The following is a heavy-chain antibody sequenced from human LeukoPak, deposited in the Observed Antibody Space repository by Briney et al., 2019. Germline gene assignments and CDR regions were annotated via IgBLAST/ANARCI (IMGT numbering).Heavy chain of an antibody. D-gene: IGHD3-3*01. Sequence: ASAKVSCKASGYTFTGYYMHWVRQAPGQGLEWMGWINPNSGGTNYAQKFQGRVTMTRDTSISTAYMELSRLRSDDTAVYYCAKEESHITLFGVGTYYFDYWGQGTLVTVSS. V-gene: IGHV1-2*02. J-gene: IGHJ4*02. CDR2: INPNSGGT. CDR1: GYTFTGYY. CDR3: AKEESHITLFGVGTYYFDY.